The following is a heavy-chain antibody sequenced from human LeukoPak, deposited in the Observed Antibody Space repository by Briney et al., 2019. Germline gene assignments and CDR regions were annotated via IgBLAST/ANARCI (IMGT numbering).Heavy chain of an antibody. V-gene: IGHV4-59*01. Sequence: KPSETLSLTCTVSRDSISGYSWSWIRQSPGGGLEWIGYIYYSGDTAYNPSLRSRVTMSVDTSKNQFSLQLGSMTTADTAVYFCVRGPYGASISKWFDPWGQGTQVIVSP. CDR3: VRGPYGASISKWFDP. D-gene: IGHD4/OR15-4a*01. CDR1: RDSISGYS. CDR2: IYYSGDT. J-gene: IGHJ5*02.